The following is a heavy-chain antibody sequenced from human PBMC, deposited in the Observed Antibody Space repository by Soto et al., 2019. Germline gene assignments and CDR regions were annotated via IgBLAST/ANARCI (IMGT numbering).Heavy chain of an antibody. CDR2: ISGSGGST. Sequence: EVQLLESGGGLVQPGGSLRLSCAASGFTFSSYAMSWVRQAPGKGLEWVSAISGSGGSTYYADSVKGRFTISRDNSKNTLYRQMNSLRAEDTAVYYCAKAYRWLQFEIPLGLWGQGTLVTVPS. CDR1: GFTFSSYA. J-gene: IGHJ4*02. CDR3: AKAYRWLQFEIPLGL. V-gene: IGHV3-23*01. D-gene: IGHD4-4*01.